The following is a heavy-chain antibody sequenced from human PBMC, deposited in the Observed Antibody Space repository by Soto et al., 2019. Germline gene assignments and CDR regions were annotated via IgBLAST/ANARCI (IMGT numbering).Heavy chain of an antibody. V-gene: IGHV3-30-3*01. CDR1: GFTFSSYA. Sequence: QVQLVESGGGVVQPGRSLRLSCAASGFTFSSYAMHWVRQAPGKGLEWVAVISYDGSNKYYADSVKGRFTISRDNSKNALYLQRNSLRTEDTAVYYWARPLWRDDYNWGYFDLWGRGTLVTVSS. CDR3: ARPLWRDDYNWGYFDL. J-gene: IGHJ2*01. CDR2: ISYDGSNK. D-gene: IGHD4-4*01.